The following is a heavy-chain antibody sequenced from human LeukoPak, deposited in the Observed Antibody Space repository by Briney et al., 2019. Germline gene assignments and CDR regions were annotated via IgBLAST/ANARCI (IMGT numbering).Heavy chain of an antibody. CDR2: IYYSGST. J-gene: IGHJ4*02. D-gene: IGHD2-21*01. CDR3: ARDSAEVVSDY. CDR1: GGSISSSSYY. Sequence: SETLSLTCTVSGGSISSSSYYWGWIRQPPGKGLEWIGSIYYSGSTYYNPSLKSRVTISVDTSKNQFSLKLSSVTAADTAVYYCARDSAEVVSDYWGQGTLVTVSS. V-gene: IGHV4-39*07.